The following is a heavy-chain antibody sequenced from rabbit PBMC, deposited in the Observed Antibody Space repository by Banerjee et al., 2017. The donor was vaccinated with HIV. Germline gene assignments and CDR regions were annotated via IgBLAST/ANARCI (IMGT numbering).Heavy chain of an antibody. J-gene: IGHJ6*01. CDR1: GIDFSSNYY. CDR2: IYTGSSGTT. CDR3: ARGNAGYAGDRYALYYGMDL. D-gene: IGHD4-2*01. Sequence: QQQLEESGGGLVKPGGTLTLTCKASGIDFSSNYYMCWVRQAPGKGLEWIACIYTGSSGTTYYASWAKGRFTISKTSSTTVTLQMTSLTAADTATYFCARGNAGYAGDRYALYYGMDLWGQGTLVTVS. V-gene: IGHV1S45*01.